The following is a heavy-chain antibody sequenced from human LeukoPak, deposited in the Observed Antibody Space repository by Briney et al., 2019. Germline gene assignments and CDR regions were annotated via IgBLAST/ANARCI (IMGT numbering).Heavy chain of an antibody. D-gene: IGHD3-22*01. Sequence: SETLSLTCAVYGGSFSGYYWTWIRQPPGKGLGWIGEINHSGSTSYNPSLKSRVTISVDTSKNQFSLKLSSVTAADTAVFYCARAGYYYDSSGYQVRAFDIWGQGTMVIVSS. CDR3: ARAGYYYDSSGYQVRAFDI. V-gene: IGHV4-34*01. CDR2: INHSGST. CDR1: GGSFSGYY. J-gene: IGHJ3*02.